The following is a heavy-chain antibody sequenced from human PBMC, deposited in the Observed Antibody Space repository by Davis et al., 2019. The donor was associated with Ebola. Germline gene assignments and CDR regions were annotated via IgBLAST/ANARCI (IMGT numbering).Heavy chain of an antibody. V-gene: IGHV4-39*01. CDR1: GGSISSSSYY. CDR2: INHGGST. Sequence: SETLSLTCTVSGGSISSSSYYWSWIRQPPGKGLEWIGEINHGGSTDYNPSLKSRVTISVDTSKNQFSLKLSSVTAADTAVYYCARGLGEYSRTFDSWGQGTLVTVSS. J-gene: IGHJ4*02. CDR3: ARGLGEYSRTFDS. D-gene: IGHD6-6*01.